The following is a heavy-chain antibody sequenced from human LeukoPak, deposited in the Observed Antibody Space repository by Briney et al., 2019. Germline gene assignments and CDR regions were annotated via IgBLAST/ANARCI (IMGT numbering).Heavy chain of an antibody. CDR1: GYTFTSYY. D-gene: IGHD5-18*01. Sequence: SVKVSCKASGYTFTSYYMHWVRQAPGQGLEWMGGIIPIFGTANYAQKFQGRVTITADESTSTAYMELSSLRSEDTAVYYCASSGYSYGITGYYYYGMDVWGQGTTVTVSS. CDR3: ASSGYSYGITGYYYYGMDV. V-gene: IGHV1-69*13. J-gene: IGHJ6*02. CDR2: IIPIFGTA.